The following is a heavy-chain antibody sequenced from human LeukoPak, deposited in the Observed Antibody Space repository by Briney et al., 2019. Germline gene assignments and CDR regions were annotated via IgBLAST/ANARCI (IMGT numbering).Heavy chain of an antibody. D-gene: IGHD3-22*01. CDR3: ARDQYYYDSSASEAFDN. J-gene: IGHJ3*02. CDR1: GGSISSSSYY. V-gene: IGHV4-39*07. CDR2: IYTSGST. Sequence: SETLSLTCTVSGGSISSSSYYWGWIRQPPGKGLEWIGRIYTSGSTNYNPSLKSRVTISVDTSKNQLSLKLSPVTAADTAVYYCARDQYYYDSSASEAFDNWGQGTMVTVSS.